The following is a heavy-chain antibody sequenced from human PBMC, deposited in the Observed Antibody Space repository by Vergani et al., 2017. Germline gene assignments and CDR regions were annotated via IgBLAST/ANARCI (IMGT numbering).Heavy chain of an antibody. CDR3: ARETRDTPSSLDY. CDR2: TWYEGNNN. Sequence: QVQLVESGGGVVQPGRSLRLSCTPSSFKLGDYGMHWVRQAPGRGLEWVSMTWYEGNNNYYADSAKGRFTISKDISKNTLYLQMNSLRGDDTAVYYCARETRDTPSSLDYWGQGTLVTVSS. V-gene: IGHV3-33*01. J-gene: IGHJ4*02. D-gene: IGHD5-24*01. CDR1: SFKLGDYG.